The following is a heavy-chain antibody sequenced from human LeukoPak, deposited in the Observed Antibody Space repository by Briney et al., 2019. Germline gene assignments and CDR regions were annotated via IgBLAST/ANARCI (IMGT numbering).Heavy chain of an antibody. Sequence: ASVKVSCKASGYTFTSYDINWVRQATGQGLEWMGWMNPNSGNTGYAQKFQGRVTMTRNTSISTAYMELSSLRSEDTAVYYCATPYSSSSVGDYYSYYMDVWGKGTTVTVSS. V-gene: IGHV1-8*01. CDR3: ATPYSSSSVGDYYSYYMDV. CDR2: MNPNSGNT. J-gene: IGHJ6*03. D-gene: IGHD6-6*01. CDR1: GYTFTSYD.